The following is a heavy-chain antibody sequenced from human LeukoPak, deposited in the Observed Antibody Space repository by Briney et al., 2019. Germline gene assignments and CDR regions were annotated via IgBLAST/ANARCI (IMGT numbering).Heavy chain of an antibody. D-gene: IGHD3-3*01. CDR1: GYTFSNYD. V-gene: IGHV1-18*01. J-gene: IGHJ6*02. CDR3: ARLTTPPYFYYDMEV. CDR2: ISPYNGNI. Sequence: ASVNVSFTTSGYTFSNYDFTWVRQAPGQGLEWMGWISPYNGNINYAQNIQRRVTMTTDTSTSTAYMELRSLRFEDTAVYCARLTTPPYFYYDMEVLGQGTTVIVSS.